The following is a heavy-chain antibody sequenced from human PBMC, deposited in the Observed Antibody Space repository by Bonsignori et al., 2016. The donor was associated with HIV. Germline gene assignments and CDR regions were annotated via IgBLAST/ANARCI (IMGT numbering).Heavy chain of an antibody. J-gene: IGHJ5*02. D-gene: IGHD2-15*01. CDR3: AKDCCGSSGWSNWFDP. CDR2: IRYDGSNI. V-gene: IGHV3-30*02. CDR1: GFTFSSTG. Sequence: GESLKISCAASGFTFSSTGMHWVRQAPGKGLEWVAFIRYDGSNIYYADSVKGRFTISRDNSKNTMYLQMNSLSDDDSAIYYCAKDCCGSSGWSNWFDPWGQGTLVTVSS.